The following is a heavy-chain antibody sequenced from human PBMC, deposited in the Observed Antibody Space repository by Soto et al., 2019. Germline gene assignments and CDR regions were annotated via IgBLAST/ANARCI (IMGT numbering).Heavy chain of an antibody. V-gene: IGHV4-31*03. J-gene: IGHJ2*01. CDR3: ARDREGFGEKGRVWYFDL. CDR1: GGSISSGGYY. CDR2: IYYSGST. Sequence: QVQLQESGPGLVKPSQTLSLTCTVSGGSISSGGYYWSWIRQHPGKGLEWIGYIYYSGSTYYNPSLMSRVTISVDTSKNQCSLKLSSVTAADTAVYYCARDREGFGEKGRVWYFDLWGRGTLVTVSS. D-gene: IGHD3-10*01.